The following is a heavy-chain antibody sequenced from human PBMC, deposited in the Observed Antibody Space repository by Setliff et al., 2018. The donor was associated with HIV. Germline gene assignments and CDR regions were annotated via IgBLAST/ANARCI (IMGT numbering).Heavy chain of an antibody. CDR1: GASISSSSYY. CDR2: IYHSGST. Sequence: SETLSLTCAVSGASISSSSYYWGWIRQPPGKGLEWIGSIYHSGSTYYNPSLKSRVIMAVDMSKNQFSLNLRSVTAADTAVYYCARHGRDVLRNFDWLHWFDPWGQGTLVTVSS. D-gene: IGHD3-9*01. V-gene: IGHV4-39*01. J-gene: IGHJ5*02. CDR3: ARHGRDVLRNFDWLHWFDP.